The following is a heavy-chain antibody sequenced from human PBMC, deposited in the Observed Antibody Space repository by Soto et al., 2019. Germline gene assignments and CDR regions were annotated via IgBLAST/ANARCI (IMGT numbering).Heavy chain of an antibody. D-gene: IGHD2-2*01. CDR1: GYTFTSYG. CDR3: ARDRAGYCSSTSCARYFQH. J-gene: IGHJ1*01. V-gene: IGHV1-18*01. Sequence: QVQLVQSGAEVKKPGASVKVSCKASGYTFTSYGIIWVRQAPGQGLEWMGWISAYNGNTNYAQKLQGRVTMTTDTSTSTAYMELRSLRSDDTAVYYCARDRAGYCSSTSCARYFQHWGQGTLVTVSS. CDR2: ISAYNGNT.